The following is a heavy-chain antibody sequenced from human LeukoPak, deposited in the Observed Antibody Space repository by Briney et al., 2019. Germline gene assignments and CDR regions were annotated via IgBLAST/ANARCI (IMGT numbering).Heavy chain of an antibody. CDR3: AKRVAGTTFY. J-gene: IGHJ4*02. V-gene: IGHV3-23*01. CDR1: GFTFSNYA. D-gene: IGHD1-1*01. Sequence: GGSLRLSCAASGFTFSNYAIHWVRQAPGKGLEWVSAISGSGATTYYADSVKGRFTISRDNSKNTLYLHMNSLRAEDTAVYYCAKRVAGTTFYWGQGTLVTVSS. CDR2: ISGSGATT.